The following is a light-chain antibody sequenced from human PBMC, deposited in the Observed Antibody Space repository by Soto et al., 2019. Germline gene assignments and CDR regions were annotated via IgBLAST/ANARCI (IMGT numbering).Light chain of an antibody. Sequence: QSVLTXPASVSGSPGQSXTXXXTXXXXXXGGYNYVSWYQQHPGKAPKLMIYEVSNRPSGVSNRFSGSKSGNTASLTISGLQAEDEADYYCSSYTSSSTLYVFGTGTKLTVL. J-gene: IGLJ1*01. V-gene: IGLV2-14*01. CDR2: EVS. CDR1: XXXXGGYNY. CDR3: SSYTSSSTLYV.